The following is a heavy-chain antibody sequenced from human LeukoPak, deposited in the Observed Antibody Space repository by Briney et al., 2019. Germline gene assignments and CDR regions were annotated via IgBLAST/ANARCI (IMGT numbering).Heavy chain of an antibody. CDR1: GATFSSYA. CDR3: ARDQKVGATPYFGMDV. D-gene: IGHD1-26*01. J-gene: IGHJ6*02. Sequence: ASVKVSCKASGATFSSYAINWVRQAPGQGLEWMGRIIPMLGTVNYAQKFQGRVTIIADKFTGTAYMEVSSLRSEDTAVYFCARDQKVGATPYFGMDVWGQGTTVTVSS. V-gene: IGHV1-69*04. CDR2: IIPMLGTV.